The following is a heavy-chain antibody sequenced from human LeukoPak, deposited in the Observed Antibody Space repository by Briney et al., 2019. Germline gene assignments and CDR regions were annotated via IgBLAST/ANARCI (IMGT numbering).Heavy chain of an antibody. Sequence: ASVKVSCKASGYTFTSYGISWVRQAPGQGLEWMGWIGAYNGNTNYAQKLQGRVTMTTDTSTSTAYMELRSLRSDDTAVYYCARDYTYDSSGYWQSYYYYYGMDVWGQGTTVTVSS. CDR2: IGAYNGNT. J-gene: IGHJ6*02. CDR1: GYTFTSYG. CDR3: ARDYTYDSSGYWQSYYYYYGMDV. V-gene: IGHV1-18*01. D-gene: IGHD3-22*01.